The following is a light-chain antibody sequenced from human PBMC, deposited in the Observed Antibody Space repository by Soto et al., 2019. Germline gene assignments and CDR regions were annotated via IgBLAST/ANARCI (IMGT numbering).Light chain of an antibody. Sequence: DIQMTQSPSSLSASVGDRLTISCRASQSIATYLNWYQQKPGEAPGVLIYAASSLQSGVPSRFSGSGSGTDFTLTISSLQPEDFETYYCQQSYSTPWTLGQGTNVDIK. J-gene: IGKJ1*01. V-gene: IGKV1-39*01. CDR1: QSIATY. CDR2: AAS. CDR3: QQSYSTPWT.